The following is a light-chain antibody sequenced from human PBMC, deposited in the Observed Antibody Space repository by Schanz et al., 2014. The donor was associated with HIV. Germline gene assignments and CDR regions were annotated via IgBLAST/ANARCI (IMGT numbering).Light chain of an antibody. CDR3: QQSYSATTYT. CDR1: QDISIS. J-gene: IGKJ2*01. CDR2: ASS. V-gene: IGKV1-39*01. Sequence: DIQMTQSPSSLSASVGDRVTITCRASQDISISLNWYQQKPGKAPQLLIYASSLLHTGVPSRFSGSGSGTHFTLIITGLQFEDFATYYRQQSYSATTYTFGQGTKVEIK.